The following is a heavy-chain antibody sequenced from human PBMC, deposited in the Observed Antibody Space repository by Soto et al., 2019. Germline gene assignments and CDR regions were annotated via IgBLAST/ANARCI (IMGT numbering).Heavy chain of an antibody. D-gene: IGHD3-3*01. CDR2: ISPYNGNT. J-gene: IGHJ4*02. CDR3: ARADFDFWSGYSPFDY. V-gene: IGHV1-18*01. Sequence: QVQLVQSRAEVKKPGASVKVSCKASGYTLTSYGISWVRQAPGQGLEWVGWISPYNGNTNHAQKLQDRVTLTTDTSTSTAYMELRSLRPDDTAVYYCARADFDFWSGYSPFDYWGQGTLVTVSS. CDR1: GYTLTSYG.